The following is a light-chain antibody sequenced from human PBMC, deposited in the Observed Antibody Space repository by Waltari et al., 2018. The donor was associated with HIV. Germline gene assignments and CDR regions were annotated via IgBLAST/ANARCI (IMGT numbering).Light chain of an antibody. J-gene: IGLJ3*02. Sequence: QSALAQPASLSGSLGQSIAIPCSGSTNDLPGDPYVPWYQQYAGKSPKLLIYDVNKRPSGVSDRFSGSRFGNKASLIISGLQTDDEAAYFCSAYSTTSTFVVFGGGTKVTVL. V-gene: IGLV2-14*03. CDR1: TNDLPGDPY. CDR3: SAYSTTSTFVV. CDR2: DVN.